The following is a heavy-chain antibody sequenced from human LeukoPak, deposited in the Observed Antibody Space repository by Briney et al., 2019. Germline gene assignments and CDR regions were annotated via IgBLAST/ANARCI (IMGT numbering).Heavy chain of an antibody. CDR2: ISWNSGSI. D-gene: IGHD6-19*01. J-gene: IGHJ3*02. Sequence: AGGSLRLSCAASGFTFDDYAMHWVRQAPGKGLEWVSGISWNSGSIGYADSVKGRFTISRDNAKNSLYLQMNSLRAEDTALYYCAKGLGIAVAGTDSDAFDIWGQGTMVTVSS. V-gene: IGHV3-9*01. CDR1: GFTFDDYA. CDR3: AKGLGIAVAGTDSDAFDI.